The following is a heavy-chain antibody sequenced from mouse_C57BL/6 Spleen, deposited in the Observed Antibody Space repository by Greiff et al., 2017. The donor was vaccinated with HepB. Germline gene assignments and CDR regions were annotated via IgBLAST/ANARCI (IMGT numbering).Heavy chain of an antibody. CDR3: ARGGLRRNYFDY. J-gene: IGHJ2*01. CDR2: IDPSDSYT. D-gene: IGHD2-4*01. Sequence: VQLQQSGAELVKPGASVKLSCKASGYTFTSYWMQWVKQRPGQGLEWIGEIDPSDSYTNYNQKFKGKATLTVDTSSSTADMQLSSLTSEDSAVYYCARGGLRRNYFDYWGQSTTLTVSS. CDR1: GYTFTSYW. V-gene: IGHV1-50*01.